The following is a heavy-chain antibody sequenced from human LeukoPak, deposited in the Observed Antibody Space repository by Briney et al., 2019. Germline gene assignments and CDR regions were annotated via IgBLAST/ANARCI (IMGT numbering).Heavy chain of an antibody. D-gene: IGHD2-2*01. V-gene: IGHV1-69*05. CDR2: IIPIFGTA. CDR1: GGTFSSDA. J-gene: IGHJ6*03. CDR3: ARSNLALPGSRSSTSCRRAIYYYYYMDV. Sequence: SVKVSCKASGGTFSSDAISWVRQAPGQGLEWMGGIIPIFGTANYAQKFQGRVTITTDESTSTAYMELSSLRSEDTAVYYCARSNLALPGSRSSTSCRRAIYYYYYMDVWGKGTTVTVSS.